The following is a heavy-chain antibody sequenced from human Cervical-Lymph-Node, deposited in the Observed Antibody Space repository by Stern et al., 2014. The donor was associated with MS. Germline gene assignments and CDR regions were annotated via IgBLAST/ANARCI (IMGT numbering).Heavy chain of an antibody. V-gene: IGHV3-21*01. CDR3: ARGVDIVASYYFDY. CDR2: ISSSSSYI. J-gene: IGHJ4*02. D-gene: IGHD5-12*01. CDR1: GFTFSSYS. Sequence: EVHLVESGGGLVKPGGSLRLSCAASGFTFSSYSMNWVRQAPGKGLEWVSSISSSSSYIYYADSVKGRFTISRDNAKNSLYLQMNSLRAEDTAVYYCARGVDIVASYYFDYWGQGTLVTVSS.